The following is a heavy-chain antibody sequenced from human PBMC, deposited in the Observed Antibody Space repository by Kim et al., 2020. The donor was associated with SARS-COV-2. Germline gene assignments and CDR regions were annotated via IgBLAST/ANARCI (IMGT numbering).Heavy chain of an antibody. CDR1: GGSISSYY. J-gene: IGHJ6*03. Sequence: SETLSLTCTVSGGSISSYYWSWIRQPPGKGLEWIGYIYYSGSTNYNPSLKSRVTISVDTSKNQFSLKLSSVTAADTAVYYCARKGLLWFGEFYYYYMDV. CDR3: ARKGLLWFGEFYYYYMDV. V-gene: IGHV4-59*08. CDR2: IYYSGST. D-gene: IGHD3-10*01.